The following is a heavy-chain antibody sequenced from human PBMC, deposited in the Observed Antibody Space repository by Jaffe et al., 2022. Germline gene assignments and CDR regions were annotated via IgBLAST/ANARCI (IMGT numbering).Heavy chain of an antibody. Sequence: QLLESGGTVVRRGGSLRLSCVVSGFTFNNFAMVWVRQAPGKGLEWVSTIDGGGVSVYYADSVKGRLTISRDNSLNTVFLQMDSLRAEDTALYYCARLPAYNHGWGSDYFDLWGQGTLVTVSS. D-gene: IGHD3-16*01. CDR2: IDGGGVSV. V-gene: IGHV3-23*01. CDR1: GFTFNNFA. CDR3: ARLPAYNHGWGSDYFDL. J-gene: IGHJ4*02.